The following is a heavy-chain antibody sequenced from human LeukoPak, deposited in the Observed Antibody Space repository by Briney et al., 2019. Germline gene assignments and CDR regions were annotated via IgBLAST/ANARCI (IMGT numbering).Heavy chain of an antibody. J-gene: IGHJ4*02. Sequence: GGSLRLSCAASGFTLSSFAMHWVRQAPGKGLEWVTVISTDGKDKKYADSVKGRFAISRDNSKNTLDLQMNSLRGEDTAVYYCAKDQKWGPADYYFDSWGQGALVTVSS. V-gene: IGHV3-30*18. CDR2: ISTDGKDK. CDR3: AKDQKWGPADYYFDS. CDR1: GFTLSSFA. D-gene: IGHD2-2*01.